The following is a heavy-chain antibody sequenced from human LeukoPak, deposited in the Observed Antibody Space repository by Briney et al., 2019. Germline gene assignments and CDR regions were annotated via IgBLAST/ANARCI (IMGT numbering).Heavy chain of an antibody. CDR1: GGSISSYY. CDR2: IYTSGST. CDR3: ARDTVFHRGGVNWFDP. D-gene: IGHD2-8*02. J-gene: IGHJ5*02. V-gene: IGHV4-4*07. Sequence: SETLSLTCTVPGGSISSYYWSWIRQPAGKGLEWIGRIYTSGSTNYNPSLKSRVTMSVDTSKNQFSLKLSSVTAADTAVYYCARDTVFHRGGVNWFDPWGQGTLVTVSS.